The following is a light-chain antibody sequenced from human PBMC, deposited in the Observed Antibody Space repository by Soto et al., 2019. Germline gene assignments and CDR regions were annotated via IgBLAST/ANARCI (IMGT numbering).Light chain of an antibody. CDR3: QQDNNWPPYT. V-gene: IGKV3-15*01. J-gene: IGKJ2*01. CDR1: QSVSSN. Sequence: EIVMTQSPATLSVSPGERATLSCRASQSVSSNLAWYQPKPGQAPRLLIEGASTRATGIPARFSGSGSGTEFTRTSSSLQSEDGAGYYGQQDNNWPPYTFGQGTKLEIK. CDR2: GAS.